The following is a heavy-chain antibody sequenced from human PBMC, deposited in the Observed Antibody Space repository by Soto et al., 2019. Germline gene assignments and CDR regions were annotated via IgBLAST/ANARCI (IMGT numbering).Heavy chain of an antibody. CDR3: ARSPDLDPYYYYYYGMDV. CDR2: INPNSGGT. V-gene: IGHV1-2*02. Sequence: ASVKVSCKASGYTFTGYYMHWVRQAPGQGLEWMGWINPNSGGTNYAQKFQGRVTMTRDTSISTAYMELSRLRSDDMAVYYCARSPDLDPYYYYYYGMDVWGQGTTVTVSS. CDR1: GYTFTGYY. J-gene: IGHJ6*02.